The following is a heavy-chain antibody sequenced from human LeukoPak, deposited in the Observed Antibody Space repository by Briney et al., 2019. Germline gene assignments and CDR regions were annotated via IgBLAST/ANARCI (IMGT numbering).Heavy chain of an antibody. Sequence: PGGSLRLSCTPSQFTLSSYNLNWVRQAPGEGLEWIAYIGASGNYYYSDSVKGRFTNSRDNAKNSLFLQMNSLRAEDTAVYYCVGDKDYAFDTWGQGTMVTVSS. D-gene: IGHD4-11*01. CDR3: VGDKDYAFDT. J-gene: IGHJ3*02. V-gene: IGHV3-21*05. CDR2: IGASGNY. CDR1: QFTLSSYN.